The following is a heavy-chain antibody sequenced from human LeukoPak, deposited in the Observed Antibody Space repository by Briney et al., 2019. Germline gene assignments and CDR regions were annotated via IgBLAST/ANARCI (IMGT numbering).Heavy chain of an antibody. V-gene: IGHV4-59*01. CDR1: GGSISNNY. CDR3: ARRYFDY. Sequence: SETLSLTCTVSGGSISNNYWSWFRQPPGKGLEWIGYIYYSGSTNYNPSLKSRVTISVDTSKSQFSLKLSSVTAADTAVYYCARRYFDYWGQGTLVTVSS. CDR2: IYYSGST. J-gene: IGHJ4*02.